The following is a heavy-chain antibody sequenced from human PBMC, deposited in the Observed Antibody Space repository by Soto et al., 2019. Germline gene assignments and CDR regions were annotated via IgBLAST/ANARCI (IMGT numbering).Heavy chain of an antibody. J-gene: IGHJ5*02. CDR3: AMEERFPRYWFDP. CDR2: VNHSGEA. V-gene: IGHV4-34*01. CDR1: GGSFRNYY. Sequence: PSETLSLTCGVYGGSFRNYYWIWVRQPPGKGLEWIGEVNHSGEATYNPSLQSRVSISLDTSNNHFSLKMTSVTAADTAIYFCAMEERFPRYWFDPSGQGTQVTVFS. D-gene: IGHD1-1*01.